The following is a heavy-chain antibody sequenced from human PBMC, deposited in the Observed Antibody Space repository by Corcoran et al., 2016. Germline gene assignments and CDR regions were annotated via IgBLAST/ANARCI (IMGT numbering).Heavy chain of an antibody. CDR2: IYYSGST. D-gene: IGHD6-19*01. V-gene: IGHV4-39*07. J-gene: IGHJ4*02. Sequence: QLHLQESGPGLVKPSETLSLTCTVSGGSISSSSYYWGWIRQPPGKGLEWIGSIYYSGSTYYNPSLKSRVTISVDTSKNQFSLKLSSVTAADTAVDFCASARVGQLLLFFYHLCYRGQGTLVTVS. CDR1: GGSISSSSYY. CDR3: ASARVGQLLLFFYHLCY.